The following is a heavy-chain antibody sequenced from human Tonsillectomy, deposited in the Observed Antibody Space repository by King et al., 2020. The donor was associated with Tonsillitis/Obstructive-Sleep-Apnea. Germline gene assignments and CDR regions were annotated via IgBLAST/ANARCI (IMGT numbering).Heavy chain of an antibody. Sequence: VQLVESGGGLVKPGGSLRLSCAASGFTFSDYYMSWIRQAPGEGLEWVSYISSSNNFTNYADTVNGRFTISRDNAKNSLYLKMDSRGAEDTAVYYCASVAEGTGHRYYYYYYMDVWGKGTTVTVSS. V-gene: IGHV3-11*05. CDR2: ISSSNNFT. CDR3: ASVAEGTGHRYYYYYYMDV. J-gene: IGHJ6*03. CDR1: GFTFSDYY. D-gene: IGHD3-10*01.